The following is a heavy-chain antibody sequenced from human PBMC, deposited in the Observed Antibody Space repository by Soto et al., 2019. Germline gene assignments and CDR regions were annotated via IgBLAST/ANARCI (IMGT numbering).Heavy chain of an antibody. D-gene: IGHD3-10*01. CDR1: GGSFSGYY. J-gene: IGHJ6*02. CDR2: INHSGST. Sequence: NPSETLSLTCAVYGGSFSGYYWSWIRQPPGKGLEWIGEINHSGSTNYNPSLKSRVTISVDTSKNQFSLKLSSVTAADTAVYYCARDRSKYGPYFYSKYYYYYGMYLRAQGTTVTVS. CDR3: ARDRSKYGPYFYSKYYYYYGMYL. V-gene: IGHV4-34*01.